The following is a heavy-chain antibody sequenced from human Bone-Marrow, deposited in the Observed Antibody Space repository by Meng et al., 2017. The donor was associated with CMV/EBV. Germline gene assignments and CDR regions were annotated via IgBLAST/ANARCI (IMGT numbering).Heavy chain of an antibody. CDR1: GFTFSRYG. V-gene: IGHV3-30*19. Sequence: GGSLRLSCAASGFTFSRYGMDWVRQGPGKGLEWVAVISYDGSNKYYADSVKGRFTISRDNSKNTLYLQMNSLRAEDTAVYYCAREQLLWFGELLIPYYYDSSGYRSLGLDYWGQGTLVTVSS. D-gene: IGHD3-10*01. CDR3: AREQLLWFGELLIPYYYDSSGYRSLGLDY. CDR2: ISYDGSNK. J-gene: IGHJ4*02.